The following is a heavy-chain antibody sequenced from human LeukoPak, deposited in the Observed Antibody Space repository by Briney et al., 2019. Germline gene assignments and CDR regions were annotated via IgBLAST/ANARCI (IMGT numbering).Heavy chain of an antibody. CDR1: GFTFDGYA. CDR2: INWNSGKI. V-gene: IGHV3-9*01. D-gene: IGHD6-19*01. Sequence: SLRLSCAASGFTFDGYAIHLVRQAPGKGLEWVSGINWNSGKIGYADSVKGRLTISRDNAKNSLYLQMNSLRTEDTALYYCAKGKGIEVAGTSGLDLWGRGTLVTVSS. CDR3: AKGKGIEVAGTSGLDL. J-gene: IGHJ2*01.